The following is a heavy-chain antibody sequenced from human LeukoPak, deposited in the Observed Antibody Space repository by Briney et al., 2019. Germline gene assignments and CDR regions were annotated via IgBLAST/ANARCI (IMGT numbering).Heavy chain of an antibody. CDR2: IKSKTDGGTT. J-gene: IGHJ4*02. D-gene: IGHD5-18*01. CDR3: TTGTWIQLWLADF. CDR1: GVSISSYY. Sequence: PSETLSLTCTVSGVSISSYYWSWVRQAPGKGLEWVGHIKSKTDGGTTDYAAPVKGRFTISRDDSKNTLYLQMNSLKIEDTAVYYCTTGTWIQLWLADFWGQGTLVTVSS. V-gene: IGHV3-15*01.